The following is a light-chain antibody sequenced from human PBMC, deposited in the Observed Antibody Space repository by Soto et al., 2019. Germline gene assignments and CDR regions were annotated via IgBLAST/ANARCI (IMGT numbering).Light chain of an antibody. V-gene: IGKV3D-15*01. CDR2: DAT. J-gene: IGKJ4*01. Sequence: EIVMTQSPATLSVSPGETATLSCRASQSVRSNLAWYQQKAGQPPRLLIYDATTRATGIPARFSGSGSGTEFTLTISSLQSEDCALYYCQQYTHWPPLTFGGGTKVEIK. CDR3: QQYTHWPPLT. CDR1: QSVRSN.